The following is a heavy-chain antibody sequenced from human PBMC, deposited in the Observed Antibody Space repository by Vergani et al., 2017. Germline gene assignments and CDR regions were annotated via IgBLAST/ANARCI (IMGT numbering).Heavy chain of an antibody. CDR2: INHSGST. CDR1: GGSFSGYY. J-gene: IGHJ5*02. Sequence: QVQLQQWGAGLLKPSETLSLTCAVYGGSFSGYYWSWIRQPPGKGLEWIGEINHSGSTNYNPSLKSRVTISVDTSKNRFSLKLSSVTAADTAVYYCARAGIGPLTNWFDPWGQGTLVTVSS. V-gene: IGHV4-34*01. CDR3: ARAGIGPLTNWFDP. D-gene: IGHD1-26*01.